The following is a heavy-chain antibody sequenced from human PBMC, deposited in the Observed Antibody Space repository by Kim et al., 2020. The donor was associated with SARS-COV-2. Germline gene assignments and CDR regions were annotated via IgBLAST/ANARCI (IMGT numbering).Heavy chain of an antibody. CDR1: GGSFSGYY. Sequence: SETLSLTCAVYGGSFSGYYWSWIRQPPGKGLEWIGEINHSGSTNYNPSLKSRVTISVDTSKNQFSLKLSSVTAADTAVYYCARRILWFGEVWDTAMVRPYNWFDPWGQGTLVTVSS. CDR3: ARRILWFGEVWDTAMVRPYNWFDP. D-gene: IGHD3-10*01. J-gene: IGHJ5*02. CDR2: INHSGST. V-gene: IGHV4-34*01.